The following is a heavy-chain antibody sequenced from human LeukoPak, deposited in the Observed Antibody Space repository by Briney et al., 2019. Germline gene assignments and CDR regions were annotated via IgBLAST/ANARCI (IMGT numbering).Heavy chain of an antibody. CDR2: ISGSGGST. CDR3: AKSYSSGWYERDAFDI. D-gene: IGHD6-19*01. V-gene: IGHV3-23*01. J-gene: IGHJ3*02. Sequence: GGSLRLSCAASGFTVSSNYMSWVRQAPGEGLEWVSAISGSGGSTYYADSVKGRFTISRDNSKNTLYLQMNSLRAEDTAVYYCAKSYSSGWYERDAFDIWGQGTMVTVSS. CDR1: GFTVSSNY.